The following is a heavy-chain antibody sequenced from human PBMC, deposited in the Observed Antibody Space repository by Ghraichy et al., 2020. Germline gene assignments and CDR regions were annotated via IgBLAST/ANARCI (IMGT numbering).Heavy chain of an antibody. CDR2: IRPVGSEK. V-gene: IGHV3-7*03. D-gene: IGHD3-10*01. CDR3: LIAIDRGVISFYYYGVDV. CDR1: GFTFSSNW. Sequence: GGSLRLSCEASGFTFSSNWMSWVRQAPGKGLEWVANIRPVGSEKFYVDSVKGRFTISRDNAKNSLYLQMNSLRVEDTAVYYCLIAIDRGVISFYYYGVDVWGQGTTVTVSS. J-gene: IGHJ6*02.